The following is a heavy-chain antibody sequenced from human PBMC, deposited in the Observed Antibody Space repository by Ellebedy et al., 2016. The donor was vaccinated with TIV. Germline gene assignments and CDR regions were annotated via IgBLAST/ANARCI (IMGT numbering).Heavy chain of an antibody. CDR1: GGSFSGYY. Sequence: SETLSLTXAVYGGSFSGYYWSWIRQPPGKGLQWIGNIYYSGSTYYNPSLKSRVTISLDTSKNLFSLKLSSVTAADTAVYYCARRTRGFDPWGQGTLVTVSS. CDR3: ARRTRGFDP. J-gene: IGHJ5*02. CDR2: IYYSGST. V-gene: IGHV4-34*01.